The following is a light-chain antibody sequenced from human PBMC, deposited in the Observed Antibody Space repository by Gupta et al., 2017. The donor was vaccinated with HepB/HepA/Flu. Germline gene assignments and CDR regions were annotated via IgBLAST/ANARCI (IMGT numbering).Light chain of an antibody. J-gene: IGKJ2*01. CDR2: KVS. CDR3: MQYNWWPPT. Sequence: VVLTQSPLSLPVTLGQPASISCTTSRSLVSTDGNTYFDGFHQGPGQSPRRLIYKVSKRDSGVPDRFSGSGSGTDFTLNISRVEAEDVGVYYCMQYNWWPPTFGQGTKVEIK. CDR1: RSLVSTDGNTY. V-gene: IGKV2-30*01.